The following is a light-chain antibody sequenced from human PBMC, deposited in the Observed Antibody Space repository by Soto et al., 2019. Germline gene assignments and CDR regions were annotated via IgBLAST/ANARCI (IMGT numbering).Light chain of an antibody. CDR2: GNT. CDR1: TSHIGGST. CDR3: ATWNDGVFV. J-gene: IGLJ1*01. V-gene: IGLV1-44*01. Sequence: QSVLTQPPSASVTTGQRVTISCSGSTSHIGGSTVSWYQQFPGAAPKLLIYGNTQRPLGVPVRFSASKSDTSASLAISGLQSEDDADYYCATWNDGVFVFGIGTKVTVL.